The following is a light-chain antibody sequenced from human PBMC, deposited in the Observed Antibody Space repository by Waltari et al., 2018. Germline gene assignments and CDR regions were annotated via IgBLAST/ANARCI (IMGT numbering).Light chain of an antibody. CDR1: QSVRRA. CDR3: QHYVRLPAT. CDR2: GGT. Sequence: EIVLTQSPGTLSLSPGARATLSCRASQSVRRALAWYQQKPGQAPRLLIYGGTRATGIPDRFSGSGSGTDFSLTISRLEPEDFAVYYCQHYVRLPATFGQGTKVEIK. V-gene: IGKV3-20*01. J-gene: IGKJ1*01.